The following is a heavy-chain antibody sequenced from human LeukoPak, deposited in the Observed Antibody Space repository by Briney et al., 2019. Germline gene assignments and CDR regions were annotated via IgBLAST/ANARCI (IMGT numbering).Heavy chain of an antibody. Sequence: GGSLRLSCAASGFIFISYCMHWVRQAPGKGLEWVGVISDDGRRKDYADSVKGRFTISRDNSKDTLYLQMNSLRAEDTAVYYCAKRPSDYGDYVSYFDYWGQGTLVTVSS. CDR1: GFIFISYC. CDR3: AKRPSDYGDYVSYFDY. CDR2: ISDDGRRK. V-gene: IGHV3-30*18. D-gene: IGHD4-17*01. J-gene: IGHJ4*02.